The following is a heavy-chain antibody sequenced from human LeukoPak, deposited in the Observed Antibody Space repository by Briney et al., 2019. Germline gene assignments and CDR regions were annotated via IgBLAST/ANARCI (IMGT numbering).Heavy chain of an antibody. CDR3: ARAGLLWFGESRMDV. CDR2: INQDGNEK. Sequence: GGSLRLSCAASGFTFSGYWMSWVRQTPEKGLEWVANINQDGNEKYYVDSLKGRFTISRDNAKNSLYLQMNSLRAEDTAVYYCARAGLLWFGESRMDVWGQGTTVTVSS. CDR1: GFTFSGYW. D-gene: IGHD3-10*01. V-gene: IGHV3-7*01. J-gene: IGHJ6*02.